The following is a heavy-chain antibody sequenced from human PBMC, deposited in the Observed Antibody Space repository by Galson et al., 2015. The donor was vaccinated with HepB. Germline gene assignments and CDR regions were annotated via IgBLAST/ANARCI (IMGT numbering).Heavy chain of an antibody. Sequence: SVKVSCKASGSTFTGYYMHWVRQAPGQGLEWMGWINPNSGGTNYAQKFQGRVTMTRDTSISTAYMELSRLRSDDTAVYYCARDRDEYRGYDCLDYWGQGTLVTVSS. D-gene: IGHD5-12*01. CDR1: GSTFTGYY. CDR2: INPNSGGT. V-gene: IGHV1-2*02. CDR3: ARDRDEYRGYDCLDY. J-gene: IGHJ4*02.